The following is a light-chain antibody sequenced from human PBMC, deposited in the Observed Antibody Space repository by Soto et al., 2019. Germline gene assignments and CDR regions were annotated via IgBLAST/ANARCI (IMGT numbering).Light chain of an antibody. V-gene: IGKV3-11*01. J-gene: IGKJ4*01. CDR1: QNVRHN. CDR3: QERSRWPRAT. Sequence: EMVLTQSPATLSLSPGESATLSCRASQNVRHNFAWYQQKSAQPPRLLIHTASSSATGIPARSSGYGSRTDFTLTIRSLEPEDIAVYCCQERSRWPRATFGGGTKVESK. CDR2: TAS.